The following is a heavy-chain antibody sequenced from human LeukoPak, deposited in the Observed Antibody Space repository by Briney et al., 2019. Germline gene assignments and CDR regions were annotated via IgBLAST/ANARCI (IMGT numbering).Heavy chain of an antibody. CDR1: DGSINSYY. V-gene: IGHV4-59*12. CDR3: AREALRPSRWFDP. CDR2: IYYSGST. J-gene: IGHJ5*02. Sequence: SETLSLTCSVSDGSINSYYWNWIRRPPGKGLEWIGYIYYSGSTYYNPSLKSRVTISVDTSNNQFSLKLSSVTAADTAVYYCAREALRPSRWFDPWGQGTLVTVSS. D-gene: IGHD4-17*01.